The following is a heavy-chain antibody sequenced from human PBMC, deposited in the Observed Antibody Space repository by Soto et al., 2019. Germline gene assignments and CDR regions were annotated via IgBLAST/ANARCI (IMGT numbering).Heavy chain of an antibody. J-gene: IGHJ3*02. CDR3: ARTIGMAGSLHAFDI. CDR1: GDSVPSNSAA. V-gene: IGHV6-1*01. Sequence: PSQTLSLTCVISGDSVPSNSAAWNWIRQSPSRGFEWLGRTYYRSKWYNDYAVSVKSRITINPDTSKNQFSLQLNSVTPEDTAVYYCARTIGMAGSLHAFDIWGQGTMVTVSS. D-gene: IGHD6-19*01. CDR2: TYYRSKWYN.